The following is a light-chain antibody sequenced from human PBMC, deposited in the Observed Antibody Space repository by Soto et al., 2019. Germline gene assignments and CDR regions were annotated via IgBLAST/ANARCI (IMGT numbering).Light chain of an antibody. J-gene: IGKJ4*01. CDR1: QGIGSY. CDR3: HQLISYPLT. Sequence: IQLTQSPSSLSASVGDRVTITCRASQGIGSYLAWYQQKPGEAPKLLIYAASTLRSGVPSRFSGSGSGTDFTLTIIGLQPEDSATYYCHQLISYPLTFGGGTKVEIK. CDR2: AAS. V-gene: IGKV1-9*01.